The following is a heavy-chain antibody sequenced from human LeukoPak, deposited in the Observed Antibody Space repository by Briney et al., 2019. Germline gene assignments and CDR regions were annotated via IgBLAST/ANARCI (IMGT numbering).Heavy chain of an antibody. CDR3: ATWSYSSGVDY. V-gene: IGHV3-53*01. D-gene: IGHD6-19*01. CDR2: IYSAGST. Sequence: PGGSLRLSCAASGFSVSSNYMTWVRQAPGKGLEWVSLIYSAGSTYYADSVKGRFTISRDNSKNTLYLQMNSLRADDTAVYYCATWSYSSGVDYWGQGTLVTVSS. CDR1: GFSVSSNY. J-gene: IGHJ4*02.